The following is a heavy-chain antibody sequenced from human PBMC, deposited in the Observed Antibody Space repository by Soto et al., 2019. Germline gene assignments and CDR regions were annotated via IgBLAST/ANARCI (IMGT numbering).Heavy chain of an antibody. CDR3: ARHWVLASSGSAPGLLDY. Sequence: SETLSLTCGVSGGSFSGYSWGWIRQPPGKRLEWIGSIYYSGSTFYTPSLKSRVTISVDTSKNQFSLKLHSLRAADTAVYYCARHWVLASSGSAPGLLDYWGQGTLVTDSS. CDR2: IYYSGST. J-gene: IGHJ4*02. CDR1: GGSFSGYS. D-gene: IGHD6-13*01. V-gene: IGHV4-39*01.